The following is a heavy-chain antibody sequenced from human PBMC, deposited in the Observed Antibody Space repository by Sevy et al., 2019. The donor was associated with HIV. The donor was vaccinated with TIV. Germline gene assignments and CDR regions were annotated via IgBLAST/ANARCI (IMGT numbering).Heavy chain of an antibody. CDR3: ARNTYYLDSTGFGAFDI. V-gene: IGHV3-20*01. Sequence: GGSLRLSCAASGFTFDDYAMSWVRQAPGKGLEWVSAINWKTDNVGYADSVKGQFTISRDNAKRSLYLQMNSLRPEDTALYHCARNTYYLDSTGFGAFDIWGQGIMVTVSS. CDR1: GFTFDDYA. D-gene: IGHD3-22*01. CDR2: INWKTDNV. J-gene: IGHJ3*02.